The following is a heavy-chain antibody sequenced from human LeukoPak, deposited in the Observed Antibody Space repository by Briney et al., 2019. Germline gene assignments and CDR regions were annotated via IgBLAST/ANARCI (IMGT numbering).Heavy chain of an antibody. CDR3: AKGSSSWYKYNWFDP. D-gene: IGHD6-13*01. J-gene: IGHJ5*02. Sequence: GGSLRLSCAASGFTFSSYAMSWVRQAPGKGLEWVSAISGSGGSTYYADSVKGRFTISRDNSKNTLYLQMNSLRAEDTAVYYCAKGSSSWYKYNWFDPWGQGTLVTVSS. CDR1: GFTFSSYA. V-gene: IGHV3-23*01. CDR2: ISGSGGST.